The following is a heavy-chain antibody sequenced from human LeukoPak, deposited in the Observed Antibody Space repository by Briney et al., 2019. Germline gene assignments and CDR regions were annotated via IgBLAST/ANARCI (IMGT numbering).Heavy chain of an antibody. CDR2: IYYSGST. CDR1: GGSISSYY. V-gene: IGHV4-59*08. D-gene: IGHD1-26*01. Sequence: PLETLSLTCTVSGGSISSYYWSWIRQPPGKGLEWIGYIYYSGSTNYNPSLKSRVTISVDTSKNQFSLKLSSVTAADTAVYYCARLDGVGALSHWGQGTLVTVSS. J-gene: IGHJ4*02. CDR3: ARLDGVGALSH.